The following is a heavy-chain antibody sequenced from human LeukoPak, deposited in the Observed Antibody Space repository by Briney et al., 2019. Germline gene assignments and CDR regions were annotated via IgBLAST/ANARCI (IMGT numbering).Heavy chain of an antibody. Sequence: GGSLRLSCATSGFIFSTYALSWVRQAPGKGLEWASSISGSGGSTYHADSVKGRFTISRDSSKNTLYLQMNSLRAEDTAIYYCARVTRAALGKGYFDYWGQGTLVTVSS. CDR2: ISGSGGST. J-gene: IGHJ4*02. CDR1: GFIFSTYA. D-gene: IGHD6-13*01. CDR3: ARVTRAALGKGYFDY. V-gene: IGHV3-23*01.